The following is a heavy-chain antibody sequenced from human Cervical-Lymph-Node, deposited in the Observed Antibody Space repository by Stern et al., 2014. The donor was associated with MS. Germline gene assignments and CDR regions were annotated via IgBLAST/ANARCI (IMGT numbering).Heavy chain of an antibody. CDR2: ITVFFGTT. J-gene: IGHJ4*02. CDR1: GGIFSTYA. D-gene: IGHD3-22*01. Sequence: VQLVQSGAEVKKPGSSVKVSCKASGGIFSTYAFNWVRQAPGQGPEWIGGITVFFGTTNYAQKFQGRVTITADESTSTAYMELSSLTSEDTAVYYCARGLDDSSGYYPDWGQGTLVTVSS. V-gene: IGHV1-69*01. CDR3: ARGLDDSSGYYPD.